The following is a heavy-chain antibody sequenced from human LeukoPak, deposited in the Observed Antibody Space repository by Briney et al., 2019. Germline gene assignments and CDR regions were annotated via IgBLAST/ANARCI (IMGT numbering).Heavy chain of an antibody. CDR1: GYSFTSYW. Sequence: GESLKISCKGSGYSFTSYWIGLVRQMPGKGLEWMGIIYPGDSDTRYSPSFQGQVTISADKSISTAYLQWSSLKASDTAMYYCARRTQISIVATTPLYGDAFDIWGQGTMVTVSS. V-gene: IGHV5-51*01. D-gene: IGHD5-12*01. CDR3: ARRTQISIVATTPLYGDAFDI. CDR2: IYPGDSDT. J-gene: IGHJ3*02.